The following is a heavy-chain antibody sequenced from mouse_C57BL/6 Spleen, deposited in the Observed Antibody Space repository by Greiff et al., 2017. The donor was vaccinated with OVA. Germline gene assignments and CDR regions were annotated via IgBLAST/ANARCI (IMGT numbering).Heavy chain of an antibody. J-gene: IGHJ3*01. CDR3: ARSGDSSAPSWFAY. CDR2: INPYNGGT. D-gene: IGHD3-2*02. CDR1: GYTFTDYY. Sequence: VQLQQSGPVLVKPGASVKMSCKASGYTFTDYYMNWVKQSHGKSLEWIGVINPYNGGTSYNQKFKGKATLTVDKSSSTAYMELNSLTSEDSAVYYCARSGDSSAPSWFAYWGQGTLVTVSA. V-gene: IGHV1-19*01.